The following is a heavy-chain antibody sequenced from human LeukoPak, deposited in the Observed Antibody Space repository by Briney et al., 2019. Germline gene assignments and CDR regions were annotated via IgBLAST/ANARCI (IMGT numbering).Heavy chain of an antibody. Sequence: SETLSLTCTVSGYSISSGYYWGWIRQPPGKGLEWIGSIYHSGSTYYNPSLKSRVTMSVDTSKNQFSLKLSSVTAADTAVYSCARAFGVVIYFDYWGQGTLVTVSS. J-gene: IGHJ4*02. CDR3: ARAFGVVIYFDY. D-gene: IGHD3-3*01. CDR1: GYSISSGYY. V-gene: IGHV4-38-2*02. CDR2: IYHSGST.